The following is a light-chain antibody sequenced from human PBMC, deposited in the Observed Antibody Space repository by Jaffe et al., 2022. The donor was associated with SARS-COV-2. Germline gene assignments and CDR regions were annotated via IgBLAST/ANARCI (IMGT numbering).Light chain of an antibody. V-gene: IGKV3-15*01. J-gene: IGKJ2*01. CDR1: QSVSSN. CDR2: GAS. Sequence: EILMTQSPATLPVSPGERATLSCRASQSVSSNLAWYQQKPGQAPRLLIYGASTRATGIPARFSGSGSGTEFTLTISSLQSEDSAVYFCHQYNNWPPYTFGQGTKLEIK. CDR3: HQYNNWPPYT.